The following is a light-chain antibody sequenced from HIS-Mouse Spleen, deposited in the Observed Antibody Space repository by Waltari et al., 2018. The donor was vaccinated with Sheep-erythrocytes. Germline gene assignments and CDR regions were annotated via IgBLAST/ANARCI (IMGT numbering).Light chain of an antibody. Sequence: QSALTQPASVSGSPGQSITISCTGTSSDVGRYNLVSWYQPHPGKPPKLMIYEGSKRPSGVSNRFSGSKSGNTASLTISGLQAEDEADYYCCSYAGSSTPWVFGGGTKLTVL. V-gene: IGLV2-23*01. CDR2: EGS. J-gene: IGLJ3*02. CDR1: SSDVGRYNL. CDR3: CSYAGSSTPWV.